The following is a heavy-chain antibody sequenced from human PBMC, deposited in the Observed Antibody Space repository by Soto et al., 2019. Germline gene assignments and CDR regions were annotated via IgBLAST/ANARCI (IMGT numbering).Heavy chain of an antibody. Sequence: AASVKVSCKASGYTFTNYCISWVRQAPGEGLEWVGWINTSNDNKLYAQKLQGRLTLTTDTSTSTAYMDLTTLRSDDTAVYFCARDPGAASFDFWAQGTLVTVS. V-gene: IGHV1-18*01. CDR1: GYTFTNYC. CDR3: ARDPGAASFDF. J-gene: IGHJ4*02. D-gene: IGHD2-15*01. CDR2: INTSNDNK.